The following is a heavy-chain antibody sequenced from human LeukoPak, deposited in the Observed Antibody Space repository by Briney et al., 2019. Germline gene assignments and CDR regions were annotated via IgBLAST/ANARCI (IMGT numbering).Heavy chain of an antibody. J-gene: IGHJ6*03. CDR3: AKRQMVRGVTTSYYMDA. CDR2: IGGYSLTV. V-gene: IGHV3-23*01. Sequence: PGGSLRLSCAASGFTFSSYVMSWVRQAPGKGLEWVSAIGGYSLTVYNAQSLKGRFTVSRDNSKNTLYLQVTDLRVDDTAVYYCAKRQMVRGVTTSYYMDAWGKGTRVTVSS. D-gene: IGHD3-10*01. CDR1: GFTFSSYV.